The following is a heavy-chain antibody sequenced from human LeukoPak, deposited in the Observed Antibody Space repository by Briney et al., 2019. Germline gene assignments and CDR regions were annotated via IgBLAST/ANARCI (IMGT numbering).Heavy chain of an antibody. CDR2: IDAGNGRT. CDR1: GYDFTKYA. J-gene: IGHJ4*02. CDR3: ARDSGYSSSWYHLPPPFFDY. Sequence: ASVKVSCKASGYDFTKYAVQWVRQAPGQRLEWMGWIDAGNGRTKYSQDFQGRVTITRDTSASIAYMELSSLRSDDMAVYYCARDSGYSSSWYHLPPPFFDYWGQGTLVTVSS. D-gene: IGHD6-13*01. V-gene: IGHV1-3*03.